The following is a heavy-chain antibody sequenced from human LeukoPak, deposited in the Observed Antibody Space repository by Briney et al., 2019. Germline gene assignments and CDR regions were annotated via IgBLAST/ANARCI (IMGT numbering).Heavy chain of an antibody. J-gene: IGHJ5*02. D-gene: IGHD6-19*01. V-gene: IGHV1-46*01. Sequence: ASVKVSCKASGYTFTSYYMHWVRQAPGQGLEWMGIINPSGGSTSYAQKFQGRVTMTRDTSTSTVYMELSSLRSEDTAAYYCARDSVAVAGRGFGWFDPWGQGTLVTVSS. CDR1: GYTFTSYY. CDR3: ARDSVAVAGRGFGWFDP. CDR2: INPSGGST.